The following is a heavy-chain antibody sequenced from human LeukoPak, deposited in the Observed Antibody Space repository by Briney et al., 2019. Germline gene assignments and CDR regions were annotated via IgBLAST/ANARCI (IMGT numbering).Heavy chain of an antibody. Sequence: PSETLSLTCAVYGGSLSGYYWSWIRQPPGKGLEWIGEINHSGSTNYNPSLKSRVTISVDTSKNQFSLKLSSVTAADTAVYYCARQLWTNFDYWGQGTLVTVSS. CDR3: ARQLWTNFDY. J-gene: IGHJ4*02. V-gene: IGHV4-34*01. CDR1: GGSLSGYY. D-gene: IGHD5-18*01. CDR2: INHSGST.